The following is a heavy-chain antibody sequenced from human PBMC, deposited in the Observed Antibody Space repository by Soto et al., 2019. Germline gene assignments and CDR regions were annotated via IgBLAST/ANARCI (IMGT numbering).Heavy chain of an antibody. CDR2: ISSSSSYI. CDR1: GFTFSSYS. V-gene: IGHV3-21*01. D-gene: IGHD4-17*01. J-gene: IGHJ4*02. Sequence: GSLRLSCAASGFTFSSYSMNWVRQAPGKGLEWVSSISSSSSYIYYADSVKGRFTISRDNAKNSLYLQMNSLRAEDTTVYYCASHYGDKPIDYWGQGTLVTVSS. CDR3: ASHYGDKPIDY.